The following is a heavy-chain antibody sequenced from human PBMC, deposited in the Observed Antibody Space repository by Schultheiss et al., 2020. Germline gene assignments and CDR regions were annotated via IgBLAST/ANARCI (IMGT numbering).Heavy chain of an antibody. CDR3: TRDDSY. V-gene: IGHV3-49*02. CDR2: ILGKGYGGRT. J-gene: IGHJ4*02. Sequence: WIRQPPGKGLEWVGFILGKGYGGRTEYAASVKGRFNISRDDSKSIAYLQMNALKTEDTAVYYCTRDDSYWGQGTLVTVSS.